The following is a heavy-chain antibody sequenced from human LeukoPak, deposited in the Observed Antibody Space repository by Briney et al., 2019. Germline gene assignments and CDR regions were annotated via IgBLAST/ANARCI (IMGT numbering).Heavy chain of an antibody. CDR1: GYSISSGYY. D-gene: IGHD6-13*01. V-gene: IGHV4-38-2*02. CDR3: ARGAPGYSSSWYNGWMFDP. Sequence: SETLSLTCTVSGYSISSGYYWGWIRQPPGKGLEWIGSVYHSGSTYYNPSLKNRVTISVDTSKNQFSLKLSSVTAADTAVYYCARGAPGYSSSWYNGWMFDPWGQGTLVTVSS. CDR2: VYHSGST. J-gene: IGHJ5*02.